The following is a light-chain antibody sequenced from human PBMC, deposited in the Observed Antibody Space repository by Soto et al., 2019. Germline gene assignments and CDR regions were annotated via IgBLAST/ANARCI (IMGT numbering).Light chain of an antibody. Sequence: QSVLTQPRSVAGSPGQSVTISCTGTSSDVGGYNYVSWYQQHPGKAPKLMIYDVSKRPSGVPDRFSGAKSGNTASLTISGLQAEDEADSYCCSYAGSYTWVFGGGTKLTFL. CDR1: SSDVGGYNY. CDR3: CSYAGSYTWV. J-gene: IGLJ3*02. V-gene: IGLV2-11*01. CDR2: DVS.